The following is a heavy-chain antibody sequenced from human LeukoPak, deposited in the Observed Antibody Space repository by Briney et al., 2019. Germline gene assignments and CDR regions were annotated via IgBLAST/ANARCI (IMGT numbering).Heavy chain of an antibody. V-gene: IGHV1-8*01. CDR2: TNPSRGNT. J-gene: IGHJ6*03. D-gene: IGHD3-22*01. CDR3: ARGHTTYYYDSSGYYFWGNYYYYYMDV. CDR1: GYTFTSYD. Sequence: ASVKVSCKASGYTFTSYDINWVRQATGRGLEWMGWTNPSRGNTGYAQKFQGRVTMTRNTSISTAYMELRSLRSEDTAVYYCARGHTTYYYDSSGYYFWGNYYYYYMDVWGKGTTVTISS.